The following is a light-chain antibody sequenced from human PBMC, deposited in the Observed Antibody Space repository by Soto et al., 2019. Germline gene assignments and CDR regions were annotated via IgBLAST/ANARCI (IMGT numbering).Light chain of an antibody. CDR3: SSYSSSSISYV. Sequence: QSALTQPASVSGSPGQSITISCAGSSSDVGGYKYVSWYQQLPGNAPKLIIFEVTIRPSGVSNRFSGSKSGNTASLTISGPQAEDEADYYCSSYSSSSISYVFGTGTKATV. CDR2: EVT. CDR1: SSDVGGYKY. V-gene: IGLV2-14*01. J-gene: IGLJ1*01.